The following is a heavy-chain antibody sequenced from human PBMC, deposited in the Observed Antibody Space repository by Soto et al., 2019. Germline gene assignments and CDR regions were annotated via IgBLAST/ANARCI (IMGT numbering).Heavy chain of an antibody. Sequence: GASVKVSCKASGYTFTSYAMHWVRQAPGQRLEWMGWINAGNGSTKYSQKFQGRVTITRDTSASTAYMELSSLRSEDTAVYYCASGHLYYDSSGYPDYWGQGTLVTVSS. D-gene: IGHD3-22*01. V-gene: IGHV1-3*01. CDR1: GYTFTSYA. J-gene: IGHJ4*02. CDR2: INAGNGST. CDR3: ASGHLYYDSSGYPDY.